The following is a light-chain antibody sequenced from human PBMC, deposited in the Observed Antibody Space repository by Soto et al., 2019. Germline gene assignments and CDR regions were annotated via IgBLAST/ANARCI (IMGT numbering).Light chain of an antibody. V-gene: IGKV3-20*01. CDR3: QQYGDSPRT. Sequence: EIVLTQSPGTLSLSPGESATLSCRASRSLDSGQLGWYQQKDGRAPRLLIHDALMRATGIPDRFSGSGSATDFTLTIARLEPEDFALYYCQQYGDSPRTFCQVTRMETK. J-gene: IGKJ5*01. CDR2: DAL. CDR1: RSLDSGQ.